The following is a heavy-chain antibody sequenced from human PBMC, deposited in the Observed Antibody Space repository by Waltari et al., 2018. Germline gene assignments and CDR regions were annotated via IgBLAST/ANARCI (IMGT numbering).Heavy chain of an antibody. D-gene: IGHD5-18*01. J-gene: IGHJ4*01. CDR2: SYHSGCS. V-gene: IGHV4-38-2*01. CDR3: ARGRAYSSPLVDY. Sequence: QVQLQESGPGLVKPSETLSLTCAVSGYSISSGYYWGWLRQPPGKGLEWIGSSYHSGCSSYNTSLKSRVPISVDTSKNQFSLKLISVTAADTAVYYCARGRAYSSPLVDYWGHGTLVTVSS. CDR1: GYSISSGYY.